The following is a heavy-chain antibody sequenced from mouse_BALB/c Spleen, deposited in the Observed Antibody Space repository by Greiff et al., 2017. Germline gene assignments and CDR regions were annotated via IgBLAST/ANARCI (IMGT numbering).Heavy chain of an antibody. J-gene: IGHJ3*01. D-gene: IGHD1-1*01. CDR2: INSNGGST. CDR1: GFTFSSYG. CDR3: ARDRYYGSSPFAY. V-gene: IGHV5-6-3*01. Sequence: DVKLVESGGGLVQPGGSLKLSCAASGFTFSSYGMSWVRQTPDKRLELVATINSNGGSTYYPDSVKGRFTISRDNAKNTLYLQMSSLKSEDTAMYYCARDRYYGSSPFAYWGQGTLVTVSA.